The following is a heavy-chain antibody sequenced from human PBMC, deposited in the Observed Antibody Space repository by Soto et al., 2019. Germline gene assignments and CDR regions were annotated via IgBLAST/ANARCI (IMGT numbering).Heavy chain of an antibody. J-gene: IGHJ4*02. CDR3: AREGNLGRWIQPLDS. Sequence: SETLSLTCTVSGGFLNNYYWSWIRQPPGKGLEWIGYISYTGRTTYSPSLKSRVTMSVDTSKNHFSLKLISVTTADTAVYFCAREGNLGRWIQPLDSWGQGTLVTVSS. V-gene: IGHV4-59*01. D-gene: IGHD2-2*03. CDR2: ISYTGRT. CDR1: GGFLNNYY.